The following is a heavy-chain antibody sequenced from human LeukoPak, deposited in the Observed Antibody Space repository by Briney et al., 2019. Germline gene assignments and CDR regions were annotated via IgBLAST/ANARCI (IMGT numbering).Heavy chain of an antibody. CDR1: GFTFSSSW. Sequence: GGSLRLSCAASGFTFSSSWMHWVRHAPGKGLVWVSRINSDGSSTTHADSVKGRFTISRDNAKNTLFLQMNSLRADDTAVYYCIRALVGATDYWGQGTLVTVSS. CDR2: INSDGSST. V-gene: IGHV3-74*01. CDR3: IRALVGATDY. J-gene: IGHJ4*02. D-gene: IGHD1-26*01.